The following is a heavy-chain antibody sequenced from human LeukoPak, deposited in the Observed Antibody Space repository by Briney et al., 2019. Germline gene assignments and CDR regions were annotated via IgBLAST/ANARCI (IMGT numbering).Heavy chain of an antibody. CDR2: ISSSGSTI. CDR3: ARGVEYGDLYFDY. J-gene: IGHJ4*02. D-gene: IGHD4-17*01. Sequence: GGSLRLSCAASGFTFSSYEMNWVRQAPGKGLEWVSYISSSGSTIYYADSVKGRFTISRDNAKNSLYLQMNSLRAEDTAVYYCARGVEYGDLYFDYWGQGTLVTVSS. CDR1: GFTFSSYE. V-gene: IGHV3-48*03.